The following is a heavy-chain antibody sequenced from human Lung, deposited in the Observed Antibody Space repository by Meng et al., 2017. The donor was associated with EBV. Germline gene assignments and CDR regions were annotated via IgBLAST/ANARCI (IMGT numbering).Heavy chain of an antibody. CDR1: GGSISSGDYY. Sequence: VQLRGSGRGLVKPSGTLSLSCTVSGGSISSGDYYWSWIRQTPGKGLEWIGYIYYSGSTYYNPSLKSRVTISVDTSKNQFSLKLSSVSAADTAVYYCAREWCSGGSCYPDYWGQGTLVTVSS. V-gene: IGHV4-30-4*01. J-gene: IGHJ4*02. CDR2: IYYSGST. CDR3: AREWCSGGSCYPDY. D-gene: IGHD2-15*01.